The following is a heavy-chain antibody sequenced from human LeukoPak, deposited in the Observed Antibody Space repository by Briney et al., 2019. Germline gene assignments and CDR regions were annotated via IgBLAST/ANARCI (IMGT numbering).Heavy chain of an antibody. CDR2: IYYGGST. Sequence: PGGSLRLSCAASGFTFSSYSMNWVRQPPGKGLEWIGSIYYGGSTYYNPSLKSRVTISVDTSKNQFSLKLSSVIAADTAVYYCARDGGSSFRYFDYWGQGTLVTVSS. J-gene: IGHJ4*02. V-gene: IGHV4-39*07. CDR1: GFTFSSYS. CDR3: ARDGGSSFRYFDY. D-gene: IGHD2-2*01.